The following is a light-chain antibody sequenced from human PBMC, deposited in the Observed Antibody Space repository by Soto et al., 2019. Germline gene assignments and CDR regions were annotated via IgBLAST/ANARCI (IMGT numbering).Light chain of an antibody. J-gene: IGKJ5*01. CDR3: QQYNNWRIT. Sequence: EIVLTQSHATLSVSPGERATLSCRASQSVSRNLAWYQQKPGQAPRLLIYGASTRATGIPARFSGSGSGTEFTLTISSLQSEDFAVYYCQQYNNWRITFGQGTRLEIK. V-gene: IGKV3-15*01. CDR2: GAS. CDR1: QSVSRN.